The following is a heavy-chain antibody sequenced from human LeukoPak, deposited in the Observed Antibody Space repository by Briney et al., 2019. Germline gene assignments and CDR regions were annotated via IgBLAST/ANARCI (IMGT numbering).Heavy chain of an antibody. D-gene: IGHD3-9*01. J-gene: IGHJ6*02. Sequence: SETLSLTCAVYGGSFSGYYWSWIRQPPGKGLEWIGEINHSGSTNYNPSLKSRVTISVDTSKNQFSLKLSSVTAADTAVYYCARVWDYDILTGRHYYYYGMDVWGQGTTVTVSS. V-gene: IGHV4-34*01. CDR3: ARVWDYDILTGRHYYYYGMDV. CDR1: GGSFSGYY. CDR2: INHSGST.